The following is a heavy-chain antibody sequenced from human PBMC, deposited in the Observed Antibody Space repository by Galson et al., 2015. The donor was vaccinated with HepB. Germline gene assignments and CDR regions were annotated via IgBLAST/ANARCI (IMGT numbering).Heavy chain of an antibody. J-gene: IGHJ6*02. CDR1: GFSLSTSGMC. D-gene: IGHD2/OR15-2a*01. CDR3: ARTSGTFYYYGMDV. V-gene: IGHV2-70*11. CDR2: IDWDDDK. Sequence: PALVKPTQTLTLTCTFSGFSLSTSGMCVSWIRQPPGKALEWLARIDWDDDKYYSTSLKTRLTISKDTSKNQVVLTMTNMDPVDTATYYCARTSGTFYYYGMDVWGQGTTVTVSS.